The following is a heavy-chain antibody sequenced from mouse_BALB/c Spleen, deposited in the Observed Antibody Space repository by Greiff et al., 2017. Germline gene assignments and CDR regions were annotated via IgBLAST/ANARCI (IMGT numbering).Heavy chain of an antibody. CDR3: ARGDSSGYGD. D-gene: IGHD3-2*01. J-gene: IGHJ2*01. CDR2: IDTSDSYT. Sequence: QVQLQQPGAELVMPGASVKMSCKASGYTFTDYWMHWVKQRPGQGLEWIGAIDTSDSYTSYNQKFKGKATLTVDESSSTAYMQLSSLTSEDSAVYYCARGDSSGYGDWGQGTTRTVSS. V-gene: IGHV1-69*01. CDR1: GYTFTDYW.